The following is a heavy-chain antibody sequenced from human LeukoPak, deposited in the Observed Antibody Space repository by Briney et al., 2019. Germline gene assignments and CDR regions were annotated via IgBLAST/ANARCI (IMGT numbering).Heavy chain of an antibody. CDR1: GGTFSSYA. J-gene: IGHJ3*02. V-gene: IGHV1-69*13. Sequence: SVKVSCKASGGTFSSYAISWVRQAPGQGLEWMGGIIPIFGTANYAQKFQGRVTITAVESTSTAYMELSSLRSEDTAVYYCATEYYYDSSGYAGAFDIWGQGTMVTVSS. CDR2: IIPIFGTA. CDR3: ATEYYYDSSGYAGAFDI. D-gene: IGHD3-22*01.